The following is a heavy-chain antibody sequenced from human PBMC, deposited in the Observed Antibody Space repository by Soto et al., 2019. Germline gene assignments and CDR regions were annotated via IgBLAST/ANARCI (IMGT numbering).Heavy chain of an antibody. Sequence: PVESLKISCQASGYTFTNHWIAWVRHMPGKGLQWMGVISPRDSETKYSPSFQGQVTISVDKSINSAYLQWNTLKASDSAMYHCARQISGSGGALDIWGQGTVVNVSS. CDR1: GYTFTNHW. V-gene: IGHV5-51*01. J-gene: IGHJ3*02. CDR2: ISPRDSET. CDR3: ARQISGSGGALDI. D-gene: IGHD1-26*01.